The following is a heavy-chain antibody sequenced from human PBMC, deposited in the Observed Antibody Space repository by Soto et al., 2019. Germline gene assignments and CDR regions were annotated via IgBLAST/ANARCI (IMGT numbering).Heavy chain of an antibody. D-gene: IGHD3-10*01. CDR1: GFTFSSYG. J-gene: IGHJ6*02. CDR2: IWYDGSNK. CDR3: ARDGTSITMVRGVSYYGIDV. Sequence: QVQLVESGGGVVQPGRSLRLSCAASGFTFSSYGMHWVRQAPGKGLEWVAVIWYDGSNKYYADSVKGRFTISRDNSKNTLYQQLNSLRAEDTAVYYCARDGTSITMVRGVSYYGIDVWGQGTTVTVSS. V-gene: IGHV3-33*01.